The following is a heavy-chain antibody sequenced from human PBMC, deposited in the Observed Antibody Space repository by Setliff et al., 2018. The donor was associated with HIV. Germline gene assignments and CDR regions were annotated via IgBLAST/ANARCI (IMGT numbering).Heavy chain of an antibody. CDR3: ASRVYYYDENRILREEGFVP. D-gene: IGHD3-22*01. V-gene: IGHV4-34*01. Sequence: SETLSLTCAVYGGSLSGFYWTFIRQSPGKGLEWIGEVTHSGSTTYDPSLKSRITISVDTSKNQVSLRLSSVTAADTAVYYCASRVYYYDENRILREEGFVPWGQGTLVTVSS. CDR1: GGSLSGFY. CDR2: VTHSGST. J-gene: IGHJ5*02.